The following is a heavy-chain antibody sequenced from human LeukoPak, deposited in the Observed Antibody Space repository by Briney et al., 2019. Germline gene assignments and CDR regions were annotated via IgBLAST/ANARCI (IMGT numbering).Heavy chain of an antibody. V-gene: IGHV3-21*04. J-gene: IGHJ4*02. CDR3: AKGSDYGDFMLDY. CDR2: ISSGSSYI. Sequence: GGSLRLSCAASGFSFSSYSMHWVRQAPGKGLEWVSSISSGSSYIYYADSVKGRFTISRDNAKNSLYLQMNSLRAEDMALYYCAKGSDYGDFMLDYWGQGTLVTVSS. CDR1: GFSFSSYS. D-gene: IGHD4-17*01.